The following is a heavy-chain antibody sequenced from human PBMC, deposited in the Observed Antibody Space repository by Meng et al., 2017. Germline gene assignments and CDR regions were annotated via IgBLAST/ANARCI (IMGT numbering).Heavy chain of an antibody. J-gene: IGHJ3*02. D-gene: IGHD3-22*01. CDR2: IKQDGSEK. CDR1: GFTFSSYW. V-gene: IGHV3-7*01. CDR3: ARVGSSGYNPPDFDI. Sequence: GGSLRLSCAASGFTFSSYWMSWVRQAPGKGLEWVANIKQDGSEKYYVDSVKGRFTISRDNAKNSLYLQMNSLRAEDTAVYYCARVGSSGYNPPDFDIWGQGTRVTVSS.